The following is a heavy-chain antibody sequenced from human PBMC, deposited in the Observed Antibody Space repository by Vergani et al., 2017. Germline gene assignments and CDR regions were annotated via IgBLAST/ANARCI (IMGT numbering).Heavy chain of an antibody. CDR3: ARGDYYGSGKRGYDAFDI. Sequence: EVQLVESGGGLVQPGGSLRLSCAASGFTFSDHYMDWVRQAPGKGLEWVGRTRNKANSYTTEYAASVKGRFTISRDDSKNSLYLQMNSLKTEDTAVYYCARGDYYGSGKRGYDAFDIWGQGTMVTVSS. J-gene: IGHJ3*02. D-gene: IGHD3-10*01. CDR2: TRNKANSYTT. V-gene: IGHV3-72*01. CDR1: GFTFSDHY.